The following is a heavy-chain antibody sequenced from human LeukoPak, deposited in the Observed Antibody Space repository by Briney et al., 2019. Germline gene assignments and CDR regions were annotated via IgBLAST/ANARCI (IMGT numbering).Heavy chain of an antibody. CDR3: ARDLDYYDSSGGGGY. J-gene: IGHJ4*02. CDR1: GYTFTSYY. Sequence: ASVKVSCTASGYTFTSYYMHWVRQPPGQGLEWMGIINPSGGSTSYAQKFQGRVTMTRDMSTSTVYMELSSLRSEDTAVYYCARDLDYYDSSGGGGYWGQGTLVTVSS. D-gene: IGHD3-22*01. V-gene: IGHV1-46*01. CDR2: INPSGGST.